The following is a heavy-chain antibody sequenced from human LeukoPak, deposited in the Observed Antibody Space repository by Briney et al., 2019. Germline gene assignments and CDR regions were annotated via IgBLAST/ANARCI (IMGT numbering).Heavy chain of an antibody. CDR2: IYYSGST. CDR1: GGSFSSYY. D-gene: IGHD1-1*01. J-gene: IGHJ4*02. Sequence: SETLSLTCAVYGGSFSSYYWGWIRQPPGKGLEWIGSIYYSGSTYYNPSLKSRVTISVDTSKNQFSLKLSSVTAADTAVYYCASGAWNGGSYWGQGTLVTVSS. V-gene: IGHV4-39*01. CDR3: ASGAWNGGSY.